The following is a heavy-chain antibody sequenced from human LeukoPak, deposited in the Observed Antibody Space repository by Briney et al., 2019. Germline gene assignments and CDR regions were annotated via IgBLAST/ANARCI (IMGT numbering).Heavy chain of an antibody. CDR1: GFTFSSYW. J-gene: IGHJ3*02. V-gene: IGHV3-7*03. CDR2: IKQDGREK. CDR3: AKGLYSGSYADDAFDI. Sequence: PGGSLRLSCAASGFTFSSYWMSWVRQAPGKGLEWVANIKQDGREKYYVDSVKGRFTISRDNAKNSLYLQMNSLRAEDTALYYCAKGLYSGSYADDAFDIWGQGTMVTVSS. D-gene: IGHD1-26*01.